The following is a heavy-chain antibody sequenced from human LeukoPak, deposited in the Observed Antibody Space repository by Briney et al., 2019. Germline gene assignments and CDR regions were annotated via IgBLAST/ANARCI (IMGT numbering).Heavy chain of an antibody. CDR2: IYYSGST. D-gene: IGHD5-18*01. CDR1: GGSISSYY. J-gene: IGHJ3*02. V-gene: IGHV4-59*12. Sequence: SETLSLTCTVSGGSISSYYWSWIRQPPGKGLEWIGYIYYSGSTNYNPSLKSRVTISEDPPKNQFSLKLSSVTAADTAVYYCAREDGTSMDNAFDIWGQGAMVTVSS. CDR3: AREDGTSMDNAFDI.